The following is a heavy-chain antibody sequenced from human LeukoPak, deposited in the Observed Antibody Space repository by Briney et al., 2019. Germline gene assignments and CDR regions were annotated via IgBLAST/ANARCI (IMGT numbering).Heavy chain of an antibody. CDR1: GGSISSYY. Sequence: SETLSLTCTVSGGSISSYYWSWIRQPPGKGLEWIGYIYYSGSTNYNPSLKSRVTISVDTSKNQFPLKLSSVTAADTAVYYCARATALGVDAFDIWGQGTMVTVSS. CDR3: ARATALGVDAFDI. V-gene: IGHV4-59*01. D-gene: IGHD3-10*01. J-gene: IGHJ3*02. CDR2: IYYSGST.